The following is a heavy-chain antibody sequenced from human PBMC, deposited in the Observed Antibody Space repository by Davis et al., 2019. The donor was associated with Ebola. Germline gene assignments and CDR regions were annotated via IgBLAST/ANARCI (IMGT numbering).Heavy chain of an antibody. CDR2: IWYDGSNK. D-gene: IGHD4-17*01. J-gene: IGHJ6*02. CDR3: ARDTWVTTDYYGMDV. V-gene: IGHV3-33*01. CDR1: GFTFSSYG. Sequence: PGGSLRLSCAASGFTFSSYGMHWVRQAPGKGLEWVAVIWYDGSNKYYADSVKGRFTISRDNSKNTLYLQMNSLRAEDTAAYYCARDTWVTTDYYGMDVWGQGTTVTVSS.